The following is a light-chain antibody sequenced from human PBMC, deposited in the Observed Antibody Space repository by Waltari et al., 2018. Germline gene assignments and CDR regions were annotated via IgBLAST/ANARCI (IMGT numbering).Light chain of an antibody. CDR3: QHYLRLPVT. CDR1: QSVTRA. Sequence: EIVLTQSPGPLSLPPGESATLSCRTSQSVTRALAWYQQKPGQAPRLLLYGASNRATGIPDRFSGSGSGTDFSLTISSLEPEDFAVYYCQHYLRLPVTFGQGTKVEVK. J-gene: IGKJ1*01. CDR2: GAS. V-gene: IGKV3-20*01.